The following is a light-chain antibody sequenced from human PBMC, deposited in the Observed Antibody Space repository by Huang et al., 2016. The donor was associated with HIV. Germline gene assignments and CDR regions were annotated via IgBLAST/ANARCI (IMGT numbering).Light chain of an antibody. V-gene: IGKV3-15*01. CDR1: QSVFTN. J-gene: IGKJ1*01. CDR2: GAS. CDR3: QQYNIWPPHT. Sequence: EIVMTQSPATLSVSPGERATLSCRASQSVFTNLAWYQQRPGQAPRLLIHGASTRATGIPARFSGSGSVTEFTLTISSLQSEDSAVYYCQQYNIWPPHTFGQGTKVEIK.